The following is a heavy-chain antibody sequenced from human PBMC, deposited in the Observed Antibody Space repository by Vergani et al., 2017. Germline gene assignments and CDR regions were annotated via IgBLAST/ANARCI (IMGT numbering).Heavy chain of an antibody. CDR1: GFTFSSYA. CDR2: ISYDGSNK. D-gene: IGHD2-2*02. J-gene: IGHJ1*01. V-gene: IGHV3-30-3*01. Sequence: QVQLVESGGGVVQPGRSLRLSCAASGFTFSSYAMHWVRQAPGKGLEWVAVISYDGSNKYYADSVKGRFTISRDNSKNTLYLQMNSLRAEDTAVYYCARAPSSLLYRALYFQHWHQGTLVTVSS. CDR3: ARAPSSLLYRALYFQH.